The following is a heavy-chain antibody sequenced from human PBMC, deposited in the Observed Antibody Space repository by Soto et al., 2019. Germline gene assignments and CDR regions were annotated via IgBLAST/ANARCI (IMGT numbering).Heavy chain of an antibody. CDR2: IYYSGST. J-gene: IGHJ6*03. Sequence: NPSETLSLTCTVSGGSISSYYWSWIRQPPGKGLEWIGYIYYSGSTNYNPSLKSRVTISVDTSKNQFSLKLSSVTAADTAVYYCARDYRYAFDYYYMDVWGKGTTVTVSS. CDR3: ARDYRYAFDYYYMDV. V-gene: IGHV4-59*01. D-gene: IGHD1-1*01. CDR1: GGSISSYY.